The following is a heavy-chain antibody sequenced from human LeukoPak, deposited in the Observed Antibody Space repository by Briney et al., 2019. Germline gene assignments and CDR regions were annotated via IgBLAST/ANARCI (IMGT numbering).Heavy chain of an antibody. J-gene: IGHJ4*02. V-gene: IGHV3-30-3*01. CDR3: ARDSDIVATTQLDY. CDR1: GFTFSSYA. D-gene: IGHD5-12*01. Sequence: GGSLRLSCAASGFTFSSYAMHWVRQAPGKGLEWVAVISYDGSKKYYADSVKGRFTISRDNSKNTLYLQMNSLRAEDTAVYYCARDSDIVATTQLDYWGQGTLVTVSS. CDR2: ISYDGSKK.